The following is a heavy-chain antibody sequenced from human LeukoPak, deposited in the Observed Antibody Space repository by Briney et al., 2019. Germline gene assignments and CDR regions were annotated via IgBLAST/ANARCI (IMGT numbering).Heavy chain of an antibody. J-gene: IGHJ5*01. Sequence: GASVKVSCKASGYTFTVYYMHWVRQPPGQGREWMGWINPNSGGTNYAQKFQGRVTMTRDTSISTAYMELSRLRSDDTAVYYCARLGVGEDFRTGYWFDYWGQGTPVTVSS. V-gene: IGHV1-2*02. CDR3: ARLGVGEDFRTGYWFDY. D-gene: IGHD3/OR15-3a*01. CDR2: INPNSGGT. CDR1: GYTFTVYY.